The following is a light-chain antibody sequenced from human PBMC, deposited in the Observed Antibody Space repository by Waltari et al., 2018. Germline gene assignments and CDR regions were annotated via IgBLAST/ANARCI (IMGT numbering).Light chain of an antibody. CDR2: DVS. V-gene: IGLV2-14*01. Sequence: QSALTQPASVSGSPRQSITISCTGTNSDVGAYDFSSWYHQTPGKAPRLMIYDVSKRPSGVSSRFSGSKSGNTASLTISGLQSEDEADYYCCSYTSTSTWVFGGGTKLTVL. CDR3: CSYTSTSTWV. CDR1: NSDVGAYDF. J-gene: IGLJ3*02.